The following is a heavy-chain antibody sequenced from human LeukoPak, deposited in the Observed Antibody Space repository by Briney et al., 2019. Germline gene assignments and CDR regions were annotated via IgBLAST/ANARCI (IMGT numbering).Heavy chain of an antibody. CDR3: AKGAGRPAAPRFDP. Sequence: GGSLRLSCAASGFTFDDYAMHWVRQAPGKGLEWVSGIGWNSGSIGYADSVKGRFTISRDNAKNSLYLQMDSLRAEDTALYYCAKGAGRPAAPRFDPWGQGTLVTVSS. D-gene: IGHD2-2*01. CDR1: GFTFDDYA. CDR2: IGWNSGSI. J-gene: IGHJ5*02. V-gene: IGHV3-9*01.